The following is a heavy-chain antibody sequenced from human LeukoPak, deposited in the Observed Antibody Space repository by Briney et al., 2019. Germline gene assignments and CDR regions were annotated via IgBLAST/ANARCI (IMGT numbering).Heavy chain of an antibody. CDR1: GFTFSSYA. V-gene: IGHV4-39*07. CDR2: MYYSGTT. D-gene: IGHD3-10*01. Sequence: GSLRLSCAASGFTFSSYAMSWVRQPPGKGLEWIGSMYYSGTTYYNPSLKSRVTISLDTSKNQFSLKLSPVTAADTAVYHCVRERRGAARRKVFNSWGQGILAIVSS. J-gene: IGHJ5*02. CDR3: VRERRGAARRKVFNS.